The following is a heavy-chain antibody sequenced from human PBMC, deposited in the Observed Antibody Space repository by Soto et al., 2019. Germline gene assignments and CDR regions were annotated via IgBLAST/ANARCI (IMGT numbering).Heavy chain of an antibody. Sequence: GQSLRLSCTASGFTFGDYAMSWVRQAPGKGLEWVGFIRSKAYGGTTEYAASVKGRFTISRDDSKSIAYLQMNSLKTEDTAVYYCTRVLAARPAYFDYWGQGTLVTVSS. D-gene: IGHD6-6*01. J-gene: IGHJ4*02. V-gene: IGHV3-49*04. CDR2: IRSKAYGGTT. CDR3: TRVLAARPAYFDY. CDR1: GFTFGDYA.